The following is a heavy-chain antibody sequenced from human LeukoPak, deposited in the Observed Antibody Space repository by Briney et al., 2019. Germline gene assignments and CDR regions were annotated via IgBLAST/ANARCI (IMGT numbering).Heavy chain of an antibody. J-gene: IGHJ4*02. CDR1: GGSLSGYY. CDR3: ARGPNTAMEFDY. CDR2: INHSGST. D-gene: IGHD5-18*01. Sequence: SETLSLTCAVYGGSLSGYYWSWIRQPPGKGLEWIGEINHSGSTNYNPSLKSRVTISVDTSKNQFSLKLSSVTAADTAVYYCARGPNTAMEFDYWGQGTLVTVSS. V-gene: IGHV4-34*01.